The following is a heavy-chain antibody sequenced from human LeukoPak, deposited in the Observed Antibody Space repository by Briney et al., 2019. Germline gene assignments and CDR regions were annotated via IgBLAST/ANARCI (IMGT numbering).Heavy chain of an antibody. CDR1: GYSISSGYY. J-gene: IGHJ4*02. CDR3: ARYSNSSSGGY. CDR2: IYHSGST. Sequence: PSETLSLTCTVSGYSISSGYYWGWIRQPPGKGLEWIGSIYHSGSTYYNPSLKSRVTISVDTSKNQFSLKLSSVTAADTAVYYCARYSNSSSGGYWGQGTLVTVSS. D-gene: IGHD6-6*01. V-gene: IGHV4-38-2*02.